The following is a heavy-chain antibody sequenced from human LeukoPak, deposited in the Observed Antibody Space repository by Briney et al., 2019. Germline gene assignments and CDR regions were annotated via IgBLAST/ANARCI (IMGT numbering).Heavy chain of an antibody. J-gene: IGHJ4*02. CDR2: IKPLGGDT. Sequence: ASVRVSCKAFGYTFTTYFIHWVRQAPGQGLEWMGMIKPLGGDTTYAQKFQGRVTMTRDTSTSTVHMELRSLISEDTAVYFCARGPNYSYALLDYWGQGTQVTVTS. CDR1: GYTFTTYF. CDR3: ARGPNYSYALLDY. V-gene: IGHV1-46*03. D-gene: IGHD3-16*01.